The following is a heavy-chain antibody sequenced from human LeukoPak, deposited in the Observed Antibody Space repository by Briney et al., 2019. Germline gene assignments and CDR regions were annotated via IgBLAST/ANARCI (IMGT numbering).Heavy chain of an antibody. CDR3: ARPYSSGWYGIDY. J-gene: IGHJ4*02. D-gene: IGHD6-19*01. CDR1: GGSISSSSYY. Sequence: SETLSLTCTVSGGSISSSSYYWGWIRQPPGKGLEWIGSIYYSGSTYYNPSLKSRVTISVDTSKNQFSPKLSSVTAADTAVYYCARPYSSGWYGIDYWGQGNLVTVSS. CDR2: IYYSGST. V-gene: IGHV4-39*01.